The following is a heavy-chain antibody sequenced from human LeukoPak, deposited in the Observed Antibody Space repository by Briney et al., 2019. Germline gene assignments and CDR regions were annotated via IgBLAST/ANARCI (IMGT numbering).Heavy chain of an antibody. Sequence: SQTLSLTCAISGDSVSSNSAAWNWIRQSPSRGLEWLGRIYYRSKWYNDYAVSVKSRITINPDTSKNQFSLQLNSVTPEDTAVYYCAREDKRTSGDYYYGMDVWGQGTTVTVSS. J-gene: IGHJ6*02. CDR1: GDSVSSNSAA. CDR3: AREDKRTSGDYYYGMDV. V-gene: IGHV6-1*01. D-gene: IGHD1-14*01. CDR2: IYYRSKWYN.